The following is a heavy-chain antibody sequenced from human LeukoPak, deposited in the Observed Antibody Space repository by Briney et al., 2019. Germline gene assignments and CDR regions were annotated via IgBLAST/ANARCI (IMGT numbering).Heavy chain of an antibody. Sequence: SVKVSCKASGGTFSSYAISWVRQAPGQGLEWMGRIIPIFGTANYAQKFQGRVTITTDESTSTAYMELSGLRSEDTAVYYCARDISSWYLSFDYWGQGTLVTVSS. J-gene: IGHJ4*02. CDR3: ARDISSWYLSFDY. CDR2: IIPIFGTA. V-gene: IGHV1-69*05. D-gene: IGHD6-13*01. CDR1: GGTFSSYA.